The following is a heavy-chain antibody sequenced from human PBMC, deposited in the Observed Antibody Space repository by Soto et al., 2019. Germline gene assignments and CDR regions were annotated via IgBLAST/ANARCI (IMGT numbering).Heavy chain of an antibody. J-gene: IGHJ6*02. Sequence: QVQLVESGGGVVQPGMSLRLSCVASGFDFSSYGMHWVRQAPGKGLEWVAVISYDGGNKQYGDSVKGRFTISRDTSKTTLYLQMNSLRVEDTAVFYCVKDRRTEAYGMEVWGQGTTVTVSS. CDR3: VKDRRTEAYGMEV. V-gene: IGHV3-30*18. D-gene: IGHD2-2*01. CDR1: GFDFSSYG. CDR2: ISYDGGNK.